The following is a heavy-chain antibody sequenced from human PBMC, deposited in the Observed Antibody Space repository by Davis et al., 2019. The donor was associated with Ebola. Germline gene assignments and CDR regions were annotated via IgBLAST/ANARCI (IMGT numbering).Heavy chain of an antibody. CDR3: ARLHEGD. CDR2: IYYSGST. CDR1: GTSIRPYY. Sequence: MPGGSLRLSCTVSGTSIRPYYWSWIRQPPGKGLEWIGYIYYSGSTDYNPSLKSRVTISVDTSKNQFSLNLSSVTAADTAVYYCARLHEGDWGQGTMVTVSS. J-gene: IGHJ3*01. D-gene: IGHD3-16*01. V-gene: IGHV4-59*08.